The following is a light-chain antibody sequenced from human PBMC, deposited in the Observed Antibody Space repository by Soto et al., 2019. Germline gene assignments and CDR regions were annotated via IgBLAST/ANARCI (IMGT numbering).Light chain of an antibody. J-gene: IGKJ4*01. CDR3: QHYGNLVLT. CDR1: QSVSSTY. CDR2: GAS. Sequence: EIVLTQSPGTLSLSPGERATLSCRASQSVSSTYLAWYQQKPGQAPRLLIYGASSRATGIPDRFSGSGSGTDFTLTISRLEPEDFAVYSCQHYGNLVLTFGGGTNVEIK. V-gene: IGKV3-20*01.